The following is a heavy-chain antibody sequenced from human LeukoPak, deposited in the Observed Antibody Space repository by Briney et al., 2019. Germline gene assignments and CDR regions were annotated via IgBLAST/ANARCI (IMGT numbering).Heavy chain of an antibody. Sequence: GGSLRLSCAASGFTFSSYAMHWVRQAPGKGLEWVAVISYDGSNKYYADSVKGRFTISRDNSKNTLYLQMNSLRAEDTAVYYCAREIYGDYVDDAFDIWGQGTMVTVSS. D-gene: IGHD4-17*01. CDR2: ISYDGSNK. CDR1: GFTFSSYA. J-gene: IGHJ3*02. V-gene: IGHV3-30*04. CDR3: AREIYGDYVDDAFDI.